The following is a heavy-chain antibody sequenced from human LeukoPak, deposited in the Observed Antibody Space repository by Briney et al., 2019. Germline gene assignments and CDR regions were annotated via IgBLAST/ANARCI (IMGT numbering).Heavy chain of an antibody. V-gene: IGHV1-46*01. D-gene: IGHD5-18*01. CDR1: GYTFTSYY. CDR2: INPSGGST. CDR3: ARDHVSAVDTAMATDY. Sequence: ASVKVSCKASGYTFTSYYMHWVRQAPGQGLEWMGIINPSGGSTSYAQQFQGRVTMTRDMSTSTVYMELSSLRSEDTALYYCARDHVSAVDTAMATDYWGQGTLVTVSS. J-gene: IGHJ4*02.